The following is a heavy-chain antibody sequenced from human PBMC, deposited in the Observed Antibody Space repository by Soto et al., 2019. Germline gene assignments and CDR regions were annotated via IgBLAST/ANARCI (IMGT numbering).Heavy chain of an antibody. CDR3: AREAGYCSGGSCYPFGFDP. CDR1: GYTFTSYG. Sequence: QVQLVQSGAEVKKPGASVKVSCKASGYTFTSYGISWVRQAPGQGLEWMGWISAYNGNTSYAQKLQGRVTMTTDTSTSTAYMELRSLRSDDTAVYYCAREAGYCSGGSCYPFGFDPWGQGTLVTVSS. CDR2: ISAYNGNT. J-gene: IGHJ5*02. D-gene: IGHD2-15*01. V-gene: IGHV1-18*01.